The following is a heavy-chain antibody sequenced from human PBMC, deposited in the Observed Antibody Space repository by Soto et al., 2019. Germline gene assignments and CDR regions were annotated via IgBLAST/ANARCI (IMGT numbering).Heavy chain of an antibody. CDR3: ARDGLAPNHDYYYGMDV. D-gene: IGHD3-16*01. Sequence: LTVTCASSAIHFSNYFMLWLLQSPGKGLEWVAVIWYDGSNKYYADSVKGRFTISRDNSKNTLYRQMNSLRAEDTAVYYGARDGLAPNHDYYYGMDVWGQGTTVTVSS. CDR1: AIHFSNYF. V-gene: IGHV3-33*01. CDR2: IWYDGSNK. J-gene: IGHJ6*02.